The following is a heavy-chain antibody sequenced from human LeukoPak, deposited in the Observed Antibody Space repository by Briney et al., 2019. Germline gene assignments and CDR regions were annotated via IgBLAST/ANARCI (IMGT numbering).Heavy chain of an antibody. J-gene: IGHJ4*02. D-gene: IGHD1-26*01. CDR2: ISAGGGST. CDR1: GFTFRNSG. V-gene: IGHV3-23*01. Sequence: GGSLRLSCAASGFTFRNSGMSWVRQAPGKGLEWVSGISAGGGSTYYADSVKGRFTISRDNSKNTLYLQMNSLRAEDTAVYYCAAEGRVGDTLTLAFDYWGQGTLVTVSS. CDR3: AAEGRVGDTLTLAFDY.